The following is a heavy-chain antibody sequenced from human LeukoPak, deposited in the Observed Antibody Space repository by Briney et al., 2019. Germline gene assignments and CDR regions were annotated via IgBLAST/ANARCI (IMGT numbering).Heavy chain of an antibody. J-gene: IGHJ4*02. D-gene: IGHD3-3*01. Sequence: GGSLRLSCAASGFTFSSYAMSWVRQAPGKGLEWVSAISGSGGSTYYADSVKGRFTISRDNSKNTLYLQMNSLRAEDTAVYYCARDYITIFGARMGYFDYWGQGILVTVSS. CDR2: ISGSGGST. CDR3: ARDYITIFGARMGYFDY. V-gene: IGHV3-23*01. CDR1: GFTFSSYA.